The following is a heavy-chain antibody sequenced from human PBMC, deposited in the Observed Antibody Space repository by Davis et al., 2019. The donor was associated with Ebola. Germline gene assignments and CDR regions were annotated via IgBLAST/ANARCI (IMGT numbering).Heavy chain of an antibody. J-gene: IGHJ6*02. D-gene: IGHD6-13*01. Sequence: ASVKVSCKASGYTFTGYYMHWVRQAPGQGLEWMGRINPNSGGTNYAQKFQGRVTMTRDTSISTAYMELSRLRSDDTAVYYCASMGIAAAGTPYYYYGMDVWGQGTTVTVSS. CDR1: GYTFTGYY. V-gene: IGHV1-2*06. CDR3: ASMGIAAAGTPYYYYGMDV. CDR2: INPNSGGT.